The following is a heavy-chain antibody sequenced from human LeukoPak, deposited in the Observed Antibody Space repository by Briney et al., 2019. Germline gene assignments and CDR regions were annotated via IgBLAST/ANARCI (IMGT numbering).Heavy chain of an antibody. CDR2: INHSGST. J-gene: IGHJ5*02. CDR3: ASFAGAATPGIAAAGTGFWFDP. D-gene: IGHD6-13*01. Sequence: SETLSLTCTVSGGSISSSSYYWGWIRQPPGKGLEWIGEINHSGSTNYNPSLKSRVTISVDTSKNQFSLKLSSVTAADTAVYYCASFAGAATPGIAAAGTGFWFDPWGQGTLVTVSS. V-gene: IGHV4-39*07. CDR1: GGSISSSSYY.